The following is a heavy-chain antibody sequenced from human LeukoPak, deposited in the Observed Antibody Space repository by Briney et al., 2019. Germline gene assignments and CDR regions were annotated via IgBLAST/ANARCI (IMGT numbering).Heavy chain of an antibody. CDR3: ARAPGIAAPDEYYYYYYYMDV. CDR2: INPNSGGT. Sequence: ASVKVSCKASGYTFTGYYMHWVRQAPGQGLEWMGWINPNSGGTNYAQKFQGRVTMTRDTSISTAYMELSSLRSEDTAVYYCARAPGIAAPDEYYYYYYYMDVWGKGTTVTVSS. CDR1: GYTFTGYY. J-gene: IGHJ6*03. V-gene: IGHV1-2*02. D-gene: IGHD6-13*01.